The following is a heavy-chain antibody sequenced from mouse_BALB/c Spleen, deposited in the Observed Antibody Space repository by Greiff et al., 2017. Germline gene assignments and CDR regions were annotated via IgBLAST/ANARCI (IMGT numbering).Heavy chain of an antibody. V-gene: IGHV1-82*01. CDR3: ARFETARATSWFAY. J-gene: IGHJ3*01. CDR1: GYAFSSSW. CDR2: IYPGDGDT. D-gene: IGHD3-2*01. Sequence: QVQLKESGPELVQPGASVTISCKASGYAFSSSWMNWVKQRPGQGLEWIGRIYPGDGDTNYNGKFKGKATLTADKSSSTAYMQLSSLTSVDSAVYFCARFETARATSWFAYWGQGTLVTVSA.